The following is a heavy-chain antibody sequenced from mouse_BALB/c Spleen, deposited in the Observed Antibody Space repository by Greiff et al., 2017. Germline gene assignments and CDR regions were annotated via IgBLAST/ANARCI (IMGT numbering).Heavy chain of an antibody. CDR2: IYPGDGDT. J-gene: IGHJ4*01. V-gene: IGHV1-87*01. CDR3: ARDGRRDYAMDY. CDR1: GYTFTSYW. Sequence: VQRVESGAELARPGASVKLSCKASGYTFTSYWMQWVKQRPGQGLEWIGAIYPGDGDTRYTQKFKGKATLTADKSSSTAYMQLSSLASEDSAVYYCARDGRRDYAMDYWGQGTSVTVSS.